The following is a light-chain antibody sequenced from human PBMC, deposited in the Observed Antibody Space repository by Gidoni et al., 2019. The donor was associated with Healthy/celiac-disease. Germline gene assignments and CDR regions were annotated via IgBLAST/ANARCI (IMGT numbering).Light chain of an antibody. CDR1: QSISSY. J-gene: IGKJ5*01. CDR2: AAS. Sequence: DIQMTQSPSSLSASVGDRVTITCRASQSISSYLNWYQQKPGKAPTLLIYAASSLQSGVPSRFSGSGSGTDFTLTISSLQPEDFAPYYCQQSYSTLRVTFGQGTRLEIK. V-gene: IGKV1-39*01. CDR3: QQSYSTLRVT.